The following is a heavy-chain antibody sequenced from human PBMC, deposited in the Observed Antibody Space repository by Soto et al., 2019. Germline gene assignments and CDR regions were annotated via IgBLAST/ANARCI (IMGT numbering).Heavy chain of an antibody. D-gene: IGHD3-22*01. J-gene: IGHJ6*02. CDR3: ARQCRNTRRVLVKHYAADC. CDR2: IYCDGTT. V-gene: IGHV4-39*01. CDR1: SGSISSTSYY. Sequence: PSETLSLTCTVSSGSISSTSYYWAWIRQPPGKGLEWIGAIYCDGTTYYTESLKSRVSISVDTSKNQFSLKLNSVTAADTAVYFCARQCRNTRRVLVKHYAADCWGQGTAVTFSS.